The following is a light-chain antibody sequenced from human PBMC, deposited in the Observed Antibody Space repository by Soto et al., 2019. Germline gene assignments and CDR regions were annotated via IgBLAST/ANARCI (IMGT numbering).Light chain of an antibody. V-gene: IGKV3-11*01. Sequence: EIVLTQSPATLSLSPGERATLSCRASQSVSSYLAWYQQKPGQAPRLLIYDASNRATDIPARFSGSGSGTDFTLTISSLEPEDFAVYSCQQRSNWPITFGQGTRLEIK. CDR1: QSVSSY. J-gene: IGKJ5*01. CDR2: DAS. CDR3: QQRSNWPIT.